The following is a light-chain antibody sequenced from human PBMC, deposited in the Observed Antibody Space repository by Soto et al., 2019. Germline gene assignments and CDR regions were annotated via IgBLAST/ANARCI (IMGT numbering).Light chain of an antibody. CDR2: DAS. J-gene: IGKJ1*01. V-gene: IGKV1-5*01. CDR3: QQYGSSPRT. CDR1: QSLNSR. Sequence: DIQLTQSPSTLSASVGDRVTLTCRASQSLNSRLAWYQQRPGKAPKLLIYDASTLESGVPSRFSGSGSGTDFTLTISRLEPEDFAVYYCQQYGSSPRTFGQGTKVDIK.